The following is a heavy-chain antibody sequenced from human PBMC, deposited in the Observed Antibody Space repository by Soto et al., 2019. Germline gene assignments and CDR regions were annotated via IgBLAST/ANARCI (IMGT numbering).Heavy chain of an antibody. V-gene: IGHV4-59*08. Sequence: SETLSLTCTVSGGSISSYYWSWIRQPPGKGLEWIGYIYYSGSTNYNPSLKSRVTISVDTSKNQFSLKLSSVTAADTAVYYCARLNLYSYGVHYMDVWGKGTTVTVSS. J-gene: IGHJ6*03. CDR1: GGSISSYY. D-gene: IGHD5-18*01. CDR2: IYYSGST. CDR3: ARLNLYSYGVHYMDV.